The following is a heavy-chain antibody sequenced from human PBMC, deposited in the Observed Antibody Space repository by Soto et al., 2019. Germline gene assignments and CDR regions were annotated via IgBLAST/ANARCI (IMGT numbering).Heavy chain of an antibody. CDR1: GFTFSNYG. V-gene: IGHV3-30*18. J-gene: IGHJ6*02. CDR3: GKRCNIEATTSPRGGFDMDV. CDR2: MSYDGRHK. Sequence: QVQLVESGGGVVQPGRSLRLSCAASGFTFSNYGMHWVRQAPGKGLEWVAIMSYDGRHKYYADSVKGRFTISRDNFKYPLYLHMNRLRPEDTAVYYCGKRCNIEATTSPRGGFDMDVWGQGTTVTFS. D-gene: IGHD5-12*01.